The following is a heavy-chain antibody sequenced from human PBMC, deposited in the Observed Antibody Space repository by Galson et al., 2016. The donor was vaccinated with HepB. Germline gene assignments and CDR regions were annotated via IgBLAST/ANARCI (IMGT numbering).Heavy chain of an antibody. D-gene: IGHD2-8*01. CDR3: ARQDALMVYAIGIGIDY. CDR2: IYYSGGT. Sequence: SETLSLTCTVSGGSISSSSYYWGWIRQPPGKGLEWIGSIYYSGGTYYNPSLKSRVTISVDTSKNQFSLKLSSVTAADTAVYYCARQDALMVYAIGIGIDYWGQGTLGTVAS. CDR1: GGSISSSSYY. V-gene: IGHV4-39*01. J-gene: IGHJ4*02.